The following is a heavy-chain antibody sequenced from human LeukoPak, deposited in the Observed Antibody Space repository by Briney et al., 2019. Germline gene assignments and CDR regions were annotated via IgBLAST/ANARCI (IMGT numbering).Heavy chain of an antibody. Sequence: GGSLRLSCAASGFTFSRYGLSWVRQAPGKGLEWVSSIRDSGSSTYYADSVKGRFTISRDNSKNTLYLQMNSLRAADTAVYYCAKAGCSGGSCYDNWGQGTLVTVSS. V-gene: IGHV3-23*01. CDR3: AKAGCSGGSCYDN. CDR2: IRDSGSST. D-gene: IGHD2-15*01. CDR1: GFTFSRYG. J-gene: IGHJ4*02.